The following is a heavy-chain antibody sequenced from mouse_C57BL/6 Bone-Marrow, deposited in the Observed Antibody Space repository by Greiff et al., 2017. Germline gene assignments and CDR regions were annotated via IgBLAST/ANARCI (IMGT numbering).Heavy chain of an antibody. Sequence: VQLQHSGAELVRPGASVKLSCTASGFNIKDDYMHWVKQRPEQGLEWIGWIDPENGDTEYASKFQGKATITADTSSNTAYLQLSSLTSEDTAVYYCTPLLLRLDYWGQGTTLTVSS. D-gene: IGHD1-1*01. CDR3: TPLLLRLDY. V-gene: IGHV14-4*01. CDR1: GFNIKDDY. J-gene: IGHJ2*01. CDR2: IDPENGDT.